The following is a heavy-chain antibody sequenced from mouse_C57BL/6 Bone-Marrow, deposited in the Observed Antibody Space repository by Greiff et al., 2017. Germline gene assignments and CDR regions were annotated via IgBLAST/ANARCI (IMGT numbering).Heavy chain of an antibody. CDR1: GYTFTNYW. D-gene: IGHD1-3*01. V-gene: IGHV1-63*01. J-gene: IGHJ3*01. Sequence: LQESGAELVRPGTSVKMSCKASGYTFTNYWIGWAKQRPGHGLEWIGDIYPGGGYTNYNEKFKGKATLTADKSSSTAYMQFSSLTSEDSAIYYCARSGPAWFAYWGQGTLVTVSA. CDR3: ARSGPAWFAY. CDR2: IYPGGGYT.